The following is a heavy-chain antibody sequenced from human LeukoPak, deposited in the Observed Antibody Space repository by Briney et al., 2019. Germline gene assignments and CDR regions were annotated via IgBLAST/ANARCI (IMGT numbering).Heavy chain of an antibody. CDR1: GGSIINSY. J-gene: IGHJ4*02. V-gene: IGHV4-59*08. CDR2: ISFGGSP. D-gene: IGHD2-15*01. Sequence: SETLSLTCTVSGGSIINSYWSWIRQPPGKGLEWIGYISFGGSPNYSPSLMCRVTMSVDTSENQFSLKLSSVTAADTAVYYCARHEVVVPFFDYWGQGTLVTVSS. CDR3: ARHEVVVPFFDY.